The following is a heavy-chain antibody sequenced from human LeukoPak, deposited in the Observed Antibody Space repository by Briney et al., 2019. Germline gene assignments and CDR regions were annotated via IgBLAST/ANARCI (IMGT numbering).Heavy chain of an antibody. CDR3: ARGGGIGYFDY. D-gene: IGHD3-16*01. Sequence: AETLCLTCTASGLSISRFYWSWLRQRPGKPLEWIGYIYYSGSTNYNPSLNSRVTISVDTSKNQFPLKLSSVTAADTAVYYCARGGGIGYFDYWGQGTLVTVSS. J-gene: IGHJ4*02. CDR1: GLSISRFY. CDR2: IYYSGST. V-gene: IGHV4-59*01.